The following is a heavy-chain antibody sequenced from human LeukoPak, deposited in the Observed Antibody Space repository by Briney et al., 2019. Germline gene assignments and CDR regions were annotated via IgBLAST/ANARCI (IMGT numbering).Heavy chain of an antibody. CDR2: INHSGST. Sequence: SETLFLTCAVYGGSFSGYYWSWIRQPPGKGLEWIGEINHSGSTNYNPSLKSRVTISVDTSKNQFSLKLSSVTAADTAVYYCARFYYDSSGYYYVAYWGQGTLVTVSS. J-gene: IGHJ4*02. CDR3: ARFYYDSSGYYYVAY. D-gene: IGHD3-22*01. CDR1: GGSFSGYY. V-gene: IGHV4-34*01.